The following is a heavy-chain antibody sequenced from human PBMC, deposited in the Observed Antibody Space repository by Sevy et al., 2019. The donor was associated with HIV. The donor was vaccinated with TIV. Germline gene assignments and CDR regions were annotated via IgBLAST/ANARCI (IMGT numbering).Heavy chain of an antibody. CDR2: IYPGNSDT. CDR1: GYRIFNNW. Sequence: GGSLRLPCQGSGYRIFNNWVAWVRQMPGKGLEWMGMIYPGNSDTRYSPPFQGQVTISADNRIGTAYLQWSSLRASDTAIYFCATGAHLPFDAFHVWGQGTKVTVSS. J-gene: IGHJ3*01. D-gene: IGHD1-1*01. V-gene: IGHV5-51*04. CDR3: ATGAHLPFDAFHV.